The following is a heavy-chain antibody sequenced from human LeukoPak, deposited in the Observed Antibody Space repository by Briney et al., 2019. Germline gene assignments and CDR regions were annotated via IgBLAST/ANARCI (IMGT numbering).Heavy chain of an antibody. CDR2: IYENDEK. D-gene: IGHD2-8*02. Sequence: SGPTLVNPRQTLRLTCTFSGFSFSSGGVGVGWIRQPPGKALEWLGVIYENDEKLYSSSLQNRLTITKDTSRNQVVLTMANMDPVDTATYYCAHRRRGVASDIWGQGTMVTVSS. CDR1: GFSFSSGGVG. V-gene: IGHV2-5*01. CDR3: AHRRRGVASDI. J-gene: IGHJ3*02.